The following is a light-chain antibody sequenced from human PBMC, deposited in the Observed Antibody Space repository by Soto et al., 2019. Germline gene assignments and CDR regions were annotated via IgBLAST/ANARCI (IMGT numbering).Light chain of an antibody. CDR1: TGAVTSGYF. CDR3: LLYYGSGQLV. Sequence: QTVVTQEASLTVSLGGTVTLTCASSTGAVTSGYFPNWFQQKPGQAPRALIYSTSNRHSWTPARFSGSLLGAKAALTLSGVQPEDEAESFCLLYYGSGQLVFGEGTKLTVL. CDR2: STS. J-gene: IGLJ2*01. V-gene: IGLV7-43*01.